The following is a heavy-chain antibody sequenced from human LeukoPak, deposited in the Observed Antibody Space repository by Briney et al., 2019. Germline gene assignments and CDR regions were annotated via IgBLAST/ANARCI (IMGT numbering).Heavy chain of an antibody. CDR2: ISYDGSNN. D-gene: IGHD4-11*01. Sequence: GGSLRLSCAASGFTFGSYGMHWVRQAPGKGLEWVAVISYDGSNNYYADSVKGRFTISRDNSKNTLFLQMNSLRAEDTAVYYCVKVGLTVTTILDYFDYWGQGTLVTVSS. J-gene: IGHJ4*02. CDR3: VKVGLTVTTILDYFDY. CDR1: GFTFGSYG. V-gene: IGHV3-30*18.